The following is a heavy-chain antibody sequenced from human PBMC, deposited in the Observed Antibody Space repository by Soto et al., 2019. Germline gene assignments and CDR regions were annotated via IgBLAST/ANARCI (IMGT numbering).Heavy chain of an antibody. J-gene: IGHJ6*02. D-gene: IGHD3-3*01. CDR2: IWYDGSNK. V-gene: IGHV3-33*01. CDR3: AGGGEAFWSGHPVDYGMDV. Sequence: QVQLVESGGGVVQPGRSLRLSCAASGFTFSSYGMHWVRQAPGKGLEWVAVIWYDGSNKYYADSVKGRFTISRDNSKNTLYLQMNSLRAEDTAVYYCAGGGEAFWSGHPVDYGMDVWGQGTTVTVSS. CDR1: GFTFSSYG.